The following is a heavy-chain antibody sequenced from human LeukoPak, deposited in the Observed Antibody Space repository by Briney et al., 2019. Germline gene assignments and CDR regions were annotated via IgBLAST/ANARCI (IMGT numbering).Heavy chain of an antibody. CDR1: GFTVSSNY. CDR2: IYSGGST. D-gene: IGHD3-3*01. V-gene: IGHV3-66*01. J-gene: IGHJ5*02. CDR3: ARVDYDFWSGYYNGFDP. Sequence: GSLRLSCAASGFTVSSNYMSWVRQAPGKGLEWVSVIYSGGSTYYADSVKGRFTISRDNSKNTLYLQMNSLRAEDTAVYYCARVDYDFWSGYYNGFDPWGQGTLVTVSS.